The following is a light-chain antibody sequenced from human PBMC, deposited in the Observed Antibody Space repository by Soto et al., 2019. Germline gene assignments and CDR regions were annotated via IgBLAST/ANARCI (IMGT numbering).Light chain of an antibody. V-gene: IGLV2-8*01. Sequence: QSALTQPPSASGSLGQSVTISCTGTSRDVGGYNYVSWYQQHPGKAPKLMIYEVSKRPSGVPGRFSGSKSGSTASLTVSGLQAEDEADYYCYSHAGGNNLFGTGTKVTVL. CDR2: EVS. CDR1: SRDVGGYNY. J-gene: IGLJ1*01. CDR3: YSHAGGNNL.